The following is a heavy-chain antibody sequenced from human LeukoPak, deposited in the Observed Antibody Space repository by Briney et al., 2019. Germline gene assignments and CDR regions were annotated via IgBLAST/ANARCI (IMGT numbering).Heavy chain of an antibody. Sequence: SETLSLTCAVSGYSISSGYYWGWIRQPPGKGLEWIGSIYHSGSAYYNPSLKSRVTISLDTSKNQFSLKLSSVTAADTAVYYCARHGPGSSGYYPNWFDPWGQGTLVTVSS. V-gene: IGHV4-38-2*01. D-gene: IGHD3-22*01. CDR1: GYSISSGYY. J-gene: IGHJ5*02. CDR2: IYHSGSA. CDR3: ARHGPGSSGYYPNWFDP.